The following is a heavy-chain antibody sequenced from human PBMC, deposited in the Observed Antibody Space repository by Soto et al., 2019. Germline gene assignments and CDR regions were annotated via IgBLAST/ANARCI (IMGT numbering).Heavy chain of an antibody. CDR3: GRLLEYCSSTTCPKYFDY. V-gene: IGHV5-51*01. J-gene: IGHJ4*02. Sequence: GEALKISCKGSGYSFTSYWIAWVRQMPGKGLECMGIIYPGDSDTRYNPSFQGQVTISADKSISTAYLQWSSLKASDTAVYYCGRLLEYCSSTTCPKYFDYWGQGTLVTV. D-gene: IGHD2-2*01. CDR1: GYSFTSYW. CDR2: IYPGDSDT.